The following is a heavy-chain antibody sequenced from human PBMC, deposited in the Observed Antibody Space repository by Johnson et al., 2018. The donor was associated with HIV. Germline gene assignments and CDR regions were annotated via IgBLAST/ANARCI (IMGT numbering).Heavy chain of an antibody. CDR3: VRGSLTDDSFAD. CDR2: ISSDGNEK. CDR1: GFTFSDYY. V-gene: IGHV3-30*03. J-gene: IGHJ3*01. Sequence: QVQLVESGGGLVKPGGSLRLSCAASGFTFSDYYMSWIRQAPGKGLQWVAVISSDGNEKHYGDSVRGRFTITRDNSRNTLSLQLRSLTTEDTAIYYCVRGSLTDDSFADWGQGTMLLVSS.